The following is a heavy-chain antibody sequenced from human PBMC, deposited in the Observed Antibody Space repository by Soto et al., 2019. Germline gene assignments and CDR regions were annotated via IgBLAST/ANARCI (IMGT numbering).Heavy chain of an antibody. D-gene: IGHD3-3*01. V-gene: IGHV4-31*03. J-gene: IGHJ4*02. CDR3: AAEVGFGPLFDY. CDR1: GGSISSGGYY. Sequence: QVQLQESGPGLVKPSQTLSLTCTVSGGSISSGGYYWSWIRQHPGKGLEYIGYIYYSGSTYYNPSLKSRVAISVDMSKNQFSLKLTSVTAADTAVYYCAAEVGFGPLFDYWGQGTLVTVSS. CDR2: IYYSGST.